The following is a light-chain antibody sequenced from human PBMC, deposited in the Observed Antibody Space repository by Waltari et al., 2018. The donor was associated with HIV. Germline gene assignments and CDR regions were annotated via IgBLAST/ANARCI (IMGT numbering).Light chain of an antibody. Sequence: QSVLTQPPSASGTPGQRVTISCSGSTSNIGDNTVNWYQQIPGSAPKLLIYTNNQRPSRVPDRFSGTSASLAISGLQSDDEADYYCAAWDDSLNGVVFGGGTKLTVL. V-gene: IGLV1-44*01. J-gene: IGLJ2*01. CDR3: AAWDDSLNGVV. CDR2: TNN. CDR1: TSNIGDNT.